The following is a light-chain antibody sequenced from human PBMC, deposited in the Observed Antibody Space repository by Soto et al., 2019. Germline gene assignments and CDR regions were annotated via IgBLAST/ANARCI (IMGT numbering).Light chain of an antibody. CDR3: CSYTRTSISV. J-gene: IGLJ7*01. CDR2: DVV. CDR1: SSDIGGYNY. Sequence: QSVLTQPASVSGSPGQSVTISCTGTSSDIGGYNYVSWYQQHPGQAPKLLIYDVVIRPSGLSSRFSGSKSGNTASLTISGLQAEDEADYYCCSYTRTSISVFGTGTQLTVL. V-gene: IGLV2-14*03.